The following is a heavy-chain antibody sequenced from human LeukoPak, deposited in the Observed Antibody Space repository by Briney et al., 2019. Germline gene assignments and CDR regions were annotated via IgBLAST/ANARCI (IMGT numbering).Heavy chain of an antibody. CDR2: INPKSGGT. V-gene: IGHV1-2*06. CDR3: ARGRRREIAVAGKDFDY. D-gene: IGHD6-19*01. J-gene: IGHJ4*02. CDR1: GYTFTGYY. Sequence: ASVKVSCKASGYTFTGYYMHWVRQAPGQGLEWMGRINPKSGGTNYAQKFQGRVTMTRDTSISTAYMELSRLRSDDTAVYYCARGRRREIAVAGKDFDYWGQGTLVTVSS.